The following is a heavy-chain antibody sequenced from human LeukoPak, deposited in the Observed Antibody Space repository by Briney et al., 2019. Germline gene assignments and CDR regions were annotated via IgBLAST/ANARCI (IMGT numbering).Heavy chain of an antibody. CDR3: ARDGGLYSVVRGADYNCFDY. J-gene: IGHJ4*02. CDR2: ISYDGSNK. D-gene: IGHD3-10*01. V-gene: IGHV3-30-3*01. Sequence: GALRLSCAASGFTFSSYAMHWVRQAPGKGLEWVAVISYDGSNKYYADSVKGRFTISRDNSQYTVYLQMSSLRPEDTAVYYCARDGGLYSVVRGADYNCFDYWGQGTLVTVSS. CDR1: GFTFSSYA.